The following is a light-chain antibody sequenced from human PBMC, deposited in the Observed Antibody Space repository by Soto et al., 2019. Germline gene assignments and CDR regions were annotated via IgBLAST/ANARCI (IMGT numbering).Light chain of an antibody. CDR2: AAS. Sequence: EIVLTQSPGTLSLSPGEGVALYCRASQSIDNRDLAWYQQKPGQAPRLLVYAASSRATGIPVRFSGSGSGTDLTLTISRLEPEDFAIYYCQHYGSPRGTFGQGTKVDIK. CDR3: QHYGSPRGT. J-gene: IGKJ1*01. V-gene: IGKV3-20*01. CDR1: QSIDNRD.